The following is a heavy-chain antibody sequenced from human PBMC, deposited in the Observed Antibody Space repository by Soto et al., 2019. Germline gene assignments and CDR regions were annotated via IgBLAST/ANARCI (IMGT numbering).Heavy chain of an antibody. J-gene: IGHJ4*02. CDR2: IYYDGNKK. V-gene: IGHV3-33*01. CDR3: ARVGGTVTSDY. Sequence: QVHLVESGGGVVQPGRSLRLSCAASGFAFSAYGMHWVRHAPGKGQEWLAMIYYDGNKKYYAPSVEGRFTISRDNSKNTLYLPMNSLRVEHTAVYYCARVGGTVTSDYWGQGTLVIVSS. D-gene: IGHD4-17*01. CDR1: GFAFSAYG.